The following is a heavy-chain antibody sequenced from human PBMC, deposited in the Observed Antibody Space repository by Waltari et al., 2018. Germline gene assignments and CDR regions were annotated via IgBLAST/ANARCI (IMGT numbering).Heavy chain of an antibody. J-gene: IGHJ5*02. D-gene: IGHD3-3*01. CDR1: GFTFSSYA. CDR3: ARDSITIFGVVIGRGFDP. V-gene: IGHV3-30-3*01. CDR2: ISYDGSNK. Sequence: QAQLVESGGGVVQPGRSLRLSCAASGFTFSSYAMHWVRQAPGKGLEWVAVISYDGSNKYYADSVKGRFTISRDNSKNTLYLQMNSLRAEDTAVYYCARDSITIFGVVIGRGFDPWGQGTLVTVSS.